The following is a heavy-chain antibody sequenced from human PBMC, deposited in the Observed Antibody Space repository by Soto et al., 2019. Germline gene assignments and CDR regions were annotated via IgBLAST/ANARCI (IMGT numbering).Heavy chain of an antibody. D-gene: IGHD6-19*01. Sequence: PGGSLRLSCAASGFTLSSYVMHWVRQAPGKGLEWVARISYAGNDNYYADSVKGRFTISRDNSKKTLYLQMTSLRADDTAVYYCARDRQQWLEPAGGALTFWGQGTRVTVSS. CDR3: ARDRQQWLEPAGGALTF. CDR2: ISYAGNDN. CDR1: GFTLSSYV. V-gene: IGHV3-30-3*01. J-gene: IGHJ3*01.